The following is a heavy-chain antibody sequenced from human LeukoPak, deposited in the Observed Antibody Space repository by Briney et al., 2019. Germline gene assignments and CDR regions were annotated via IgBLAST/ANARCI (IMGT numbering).Heavy chain of an antibody. Sequence: SETLSLTCTVSNYSINSGYLWGWVRQPPGKGLEWIGSIYHSGSTYYNPSLKSRVTISVDTSKNQFSLKLSSVTAADTAVYYCARRLIVGANNWFDPWGQGTLVTVSS. D-gene: IGHD1-26*01. CDR1: NYSINSGYL. J-gene: IGHJ5*02. V-gene: IGHV4-38-2*02. CDR2: IYHSGST. CDR3: ARRLIVGANNWFDP.